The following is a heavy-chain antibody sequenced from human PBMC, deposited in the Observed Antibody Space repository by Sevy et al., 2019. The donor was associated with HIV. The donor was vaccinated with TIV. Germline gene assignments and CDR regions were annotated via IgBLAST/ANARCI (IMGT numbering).Heavy chain of an antibody. CDR3: ARGRGLHILVRHGMDV. CDR1: GGTFSSYA. D-gene: IGHD2-21*01. CDR2: IIPIFGTA. V-gene: IGHV1-69*13. Sequence: APVKVSCKASGGTFSSYAISWVRQAPGQGLEWMGGIIPIFGTANYTQKFQGRVTITADESTSTAYMELSSLRSEDTAVYYCARGRGLHILVRHGMDVWGQGTTVTVSS. J-gene: IGHJ6*02.